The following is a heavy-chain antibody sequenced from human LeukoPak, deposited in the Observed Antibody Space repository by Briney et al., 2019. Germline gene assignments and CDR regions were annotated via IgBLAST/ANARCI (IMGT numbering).Heavy chain of an antibody. J-gene: IGHJ4*02. V-gene: IGHV4-59*01. CDR2: IYYSGST. D-gene: IGHD3-10*01. Sequence: KTSETLSLTCTVSGDSTSNYYWGWIRQPPGKGLEWIGYIYYSGSTNYSPSLKSRVTMSLDTSKNQFSLTLSSVTAADTAVYYCARTNYYGSGSYYFDYWGQGTLVTAS. CDR3: ARTNYYGSGSYYFDY. CDR1: GDSTSNYY.